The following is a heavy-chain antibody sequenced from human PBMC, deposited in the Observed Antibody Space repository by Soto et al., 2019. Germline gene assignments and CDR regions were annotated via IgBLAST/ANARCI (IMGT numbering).Heavy chain of an antibody. CDR2: IYSGGST. Sequence: LRLSCAASGFTVSSNYMSWVRQAPGKGLEWVSVIYSGGSTYYADSVKGRFTISRDNSKNTLYLQMNSLRAEDTAVYYCARDKYYYDSSGYYYTDYWGQGTLVTVSS. D-gene: IGHD3-22*01. CDR3: ARDKYYYDSSGYYYTDY. J-gene: IGHJ4*02. CDR1: GFTVSSNY. V-gene: IGHV3-53*01.